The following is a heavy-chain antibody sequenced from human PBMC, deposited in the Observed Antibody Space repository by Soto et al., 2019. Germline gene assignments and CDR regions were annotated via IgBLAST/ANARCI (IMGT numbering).Heavy chain of an antibody. CDR1: GFSIRTSGMY. CDR3: AKSGSSGCYGWFDP. CDR2: INCNDDK. J-gene: IGHJ5*02. V-gene: IGHV2-70*12. D-gene: IGHD6-19*01. Sequence: GPTLVNPTQTLTLTCTFSGFSIRTSGMYVSWIRQPPGKALEWLAFINCNDDKYYNTSLKSRLTITKDTSKNQVVLTMTNMDPVDTATYYCAKSGSSGCYGWFDPWGQGTLVTVSS.